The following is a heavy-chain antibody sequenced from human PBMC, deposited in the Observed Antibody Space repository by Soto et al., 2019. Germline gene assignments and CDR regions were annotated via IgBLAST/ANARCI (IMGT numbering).Heavy chain of an antibody. J-gene: IGHJ4*02. CDR3: AKDQDAGVVVAAILYYFDY. D-gene: IGHD2-15*01. V-gene: IGHV3-23*01. Sequence: GGSLRLSCAASGFTFSSYAMSWVRQAPGKGLEWVSAISGSGGSTYYADSVKGRFTISRDNSKNTLYLQMNSLRAEDTAVYYCAKDQDAGVVVAAILYYFDYWGQGTLVTVSS. CDR1: GFTFSSYA. CDR2: ISGSGGST.